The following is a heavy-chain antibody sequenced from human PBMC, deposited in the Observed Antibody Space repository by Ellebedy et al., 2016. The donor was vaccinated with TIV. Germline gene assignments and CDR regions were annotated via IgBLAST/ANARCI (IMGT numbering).Heavy chain of an antibody. D-gene: IGHD6-19*01. V-gene: IGHV1-3*01. J-gene: IGHJ4*02. CDR3: ARDDAVAGVDY. Sequence: FQGRVTITRDTSASTAYMELSSLRSEDTAVYYCARDDAVAGVDYWGQGTLVAVSS.